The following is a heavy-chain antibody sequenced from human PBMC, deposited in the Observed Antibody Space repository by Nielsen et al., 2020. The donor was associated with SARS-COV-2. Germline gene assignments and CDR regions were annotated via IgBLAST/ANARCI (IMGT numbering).Heavy chain of an antibody. D-gene: IGHD5-18*01. CDR3: AKGYNYGVDFDY. J-gene: IGHJ4*02. Sequence: GESLKISCAASGFSFGIYSMSWVRQAPGKGLEWVANIMQDGSEKYYVDSVKGRFTISRDNAKNSLYLQMNSLRAEDTALYYCAKGYNYGVDFDYWGQGTLVTVSS. CDR1: GFSFGIYS. V-gene: IGHV3-7*03. CDR2: IMQDGSEK.